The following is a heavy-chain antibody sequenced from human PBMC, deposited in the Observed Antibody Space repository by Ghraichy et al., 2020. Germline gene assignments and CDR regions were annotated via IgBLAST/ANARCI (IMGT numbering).Heavy chain of an antibody. CDR1: GFTFSSYE. Sequence: GGSLRLSCAASGFTFSSYEMNWVRQAPGKGLEWVSYISSSGSTIYYADSVKGRFTISRDNAKNSLYLQMNSLRAEDTAVYYCAEWGSYRYTDMDAFDIWGQGTMVTVSS. D-gene: IGHD3-16*02. J-gene: IGHJ3*02. CDR3: AEWGSYRYTDMDAFDI. V-gene: IGHV3-48*03. CDR2: ISSSGSTI.